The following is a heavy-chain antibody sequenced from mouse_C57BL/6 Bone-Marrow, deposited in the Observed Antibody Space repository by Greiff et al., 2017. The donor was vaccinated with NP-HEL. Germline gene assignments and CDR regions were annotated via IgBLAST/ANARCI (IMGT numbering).Heavy chain of an antibody. CDR2: IDPETGGT. D-gene: IGHD1-1*01. CDR1: GYTFTDYE. J-gene: IGHJ4*01. V-gene: IGHV1-15*01. CDR3: TRWDYYD. Sequence: VQLKESGAELVRPGASVTLSCKASGYTFTDYEMHWVKQTPVHGLEWIGAIDPETGGTAYNQKFKGKAILTTDKSSSTAYMELRSLTSEDSAVYYCTRWDYYDWGQGTSVTVSS.